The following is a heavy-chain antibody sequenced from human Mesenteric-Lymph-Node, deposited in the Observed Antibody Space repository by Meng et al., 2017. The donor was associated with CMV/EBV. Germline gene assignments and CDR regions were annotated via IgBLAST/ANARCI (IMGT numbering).Heavy chain of an antibody. CDR3: ARVRGGGLTFYFDY. CDR2: IYHGGST. D-gene: IGHD4-23*01. CDR1: GGSIISGGYY. Sequence: SGGSIISGGYYWSWIRQHPGKGLEWIEYIYHGGSTYYSPSLRSRIIISVETSKNQFSLSLSSVTAADTAVYYCARVRGGGLTFYFDYWGQGTLVTVSS. J-gene: IGHJ4*02. V-gene: IGHV4-31*02.